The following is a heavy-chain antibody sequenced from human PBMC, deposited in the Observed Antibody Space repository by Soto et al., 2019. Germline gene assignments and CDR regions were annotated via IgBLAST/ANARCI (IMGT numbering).Heavy chain of an antibody. V-gene: IGHV4-59*08. D-gene: IGHD5-12*01. CDR2: IYYTGSA. CDR3: HGYGY. Sequence: ETLSLTCTVSGDSISNDYWSWIRQPPGKGLEWIGYIYYTGSANYNPSLKSRLTISVDTSENQFSLNLRSVTAADTAVYYCHGYGYWGQGTLVTVSS. J-gene: IGHJ4*02. CDR1: GDSISNDY.